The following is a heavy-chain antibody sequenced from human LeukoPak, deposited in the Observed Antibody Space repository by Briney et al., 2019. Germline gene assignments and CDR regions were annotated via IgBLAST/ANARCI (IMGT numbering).Heavy chain of an antibody. CDR3: TRGGSTMPYYGMDV. J-gene: IGHJ6*02. D-gene: IGHD2-2*01. CDR2: IYYSGST. V-gene: IGHV4-39*01. CDR1: GGSISSSSYY. Sequence: PSETLSLTCTVSGGSISSSSYYWGWIRQSPGKVLEWFGSIYYSGSTYYNPSLKSRVTISVDTSKNQFSLKLSSVTAADTAVYYCTRGGSTMPYYGMDVWGQGTTVTVSS.